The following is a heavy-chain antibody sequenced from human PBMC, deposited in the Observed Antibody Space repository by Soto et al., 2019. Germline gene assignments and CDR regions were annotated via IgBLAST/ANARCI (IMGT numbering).Heavy chain of an antibody. CDR2: ISAYNGNT. V-gene: IGHV1-18*04. Sequence: ASVKVSCKASGYTFTSYGISWVRRAPGQGLEWMGWISAYNGNTNYAQKLQGRVTMTTDTSTSTAYMELRSLRSDDTAVYYCARDKYYDFWSGVVWFDPWGQGTLVTVSS. CDR1: GYTFTSYG. CDR3: ARDKYYDFWSGVVWFDP. J-gene: IGHJ5*02. D-gene: IGHD3-3*01.